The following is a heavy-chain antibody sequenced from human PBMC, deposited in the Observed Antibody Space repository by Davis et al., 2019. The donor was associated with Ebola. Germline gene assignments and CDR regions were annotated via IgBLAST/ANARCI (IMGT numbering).Heavy chain of an antibody. D-gene: IGHD1-1*01. J-gene: IGHJ4*02. CDR2: IWYDGSNK. Sequence: PGGSLRLSCAASGFTFSSYGMHWVRQAPGKGLEWVAVIWYDGSNKYYADSVKGRFTISRDNSKNTLYLQMNSLRAEDTAVYYCARDKDRWNPKRKGFDYWGQGTRVTVSS. CDR1: GFTFSSYG. CDR3: ARDKDRWNPKRKGFDY. V-gene: IGHV3-33*01.